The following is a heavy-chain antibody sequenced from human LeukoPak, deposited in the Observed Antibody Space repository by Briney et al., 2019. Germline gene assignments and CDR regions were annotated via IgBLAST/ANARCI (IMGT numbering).Heavy chain of an antibody. D-gene: IGHD6-13*01. CDR3: ARGEGYTSTWYQPHFDY. J-gene: IGHJ4*02. Sequence: SGTLSLTCAVSGGSISSSNWWSWVRQPPGKGLEWIGAIYHSGSTKYNPSLKNRVTISVDKSKNQFSLKLNSVTAADTAVYYCARGEGYTSTWYQPHFDYWGQGTLVTVSS. V-gene: IGHV4-4*02. CDR2: IYHSGST. CDR1: GGSISSSNW.